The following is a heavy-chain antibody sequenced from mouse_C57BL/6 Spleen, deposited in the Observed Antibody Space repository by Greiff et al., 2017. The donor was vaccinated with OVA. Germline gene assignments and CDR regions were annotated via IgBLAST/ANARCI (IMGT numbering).Heavy chain of an antibody. J-gene: IGHJ4*01. Sequence: VQLQQSGAELVRPGASVTLSCKASGYTFTDYEMHWVKQTPVHGLEWIGAIDPETGGTAYNQKFKGKAILTADKSSSTAYMELRSLTSEDSAVYYGTSSIYYGNYIGMDYWGQGTSVTVSS. V-gene: IGHV1-15*01. D-gene: IGHD2-1*01. CDR1: GYTFTDYE. CDR2: IDPETGGT. CDR3: TSSIYYGNYIGMDY.